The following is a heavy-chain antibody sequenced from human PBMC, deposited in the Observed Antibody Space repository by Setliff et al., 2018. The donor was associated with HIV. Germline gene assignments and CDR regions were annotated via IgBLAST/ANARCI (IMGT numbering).Heavy chain of an antibody. J-gene: IGHJ6*02. V-gene: IGHV4-31*03. D-gene: IGHD2-15*01. Sequence: PSETLSLTCTVSGGSITSGTYYWNWIRQHPGKGLEWIGYIYYSGSTYYNPSLKSRITISVYTSKNQFSLTLNSVTAADTAVYYCARDEGVVAATETYYYNGLDVWGQGTTVTVSS. CDR3: ARDEGVVAATETYYYNGLDV. CDR1: GGSITSGTYY. CDR2: IYYSGST.